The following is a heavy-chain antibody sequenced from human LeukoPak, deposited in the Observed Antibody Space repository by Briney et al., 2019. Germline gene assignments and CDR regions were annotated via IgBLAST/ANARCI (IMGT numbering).Heavy chain of an antibody. D-gene: IGHD5-18*01. CDR3: ATILQRGYSYGGFDP. V-gene: IGHV1-24*01. J-gene: IGHJ5*02. CDR1: GYTLTELS. Sequence: ASVKVSCKVSGYTLTELSMHWVRQAPGKGLEWMGGFDPEDGETIYAQKFQGRVTMTEDTSTDTAYMGLSSLRSEDTAVYYCATILQRGYSYGGFDPWGQGTLVTVSS. CDR2: FDPEDGET.